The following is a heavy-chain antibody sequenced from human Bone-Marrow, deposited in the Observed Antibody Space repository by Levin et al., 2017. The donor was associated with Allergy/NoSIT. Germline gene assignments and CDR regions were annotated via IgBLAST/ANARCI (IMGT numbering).Heavy chain of an antibody. CDR3: TRGTFSDF. V-gene: IGHV3-11*03. Sequence: SCTASGFSFSEFYMTWIRQAPGKGLEWVSPISKDGTYRNYVDSLEGRFTISRDNAENSLFLQINDLRVEDTALYFCTRGTFSDFWGQGTLVTVSS. D-gene: IGHD3-10*01. J-gene: IGHJ4*02. CDR2: ISKDGTYR. CDR1: GFSFSEFY.